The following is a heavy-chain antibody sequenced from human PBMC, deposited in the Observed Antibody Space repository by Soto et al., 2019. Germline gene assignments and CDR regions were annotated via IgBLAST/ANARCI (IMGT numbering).Heavy chain of an antibody. J-gene: IGHJ5*02. CDR2: VGGTGSDT. Sequence: QFLESGGGLVQPGGSLRVHCVASGFTFSDYAMSWVRQRPGKGLDWVSSVGGTGSDTYYAASVKGRFTISRDNSKSTLYLQMKDLRVEDTAIYYCAKDAVPYNGKWDWFDTWGQGTLVTVSS. D-gene: IGHD1-1*01. CDR3: AKDAVPYNGKWDWFDT. CDR1: GFTFSDYA. V-gene: IGHV3-23*01.